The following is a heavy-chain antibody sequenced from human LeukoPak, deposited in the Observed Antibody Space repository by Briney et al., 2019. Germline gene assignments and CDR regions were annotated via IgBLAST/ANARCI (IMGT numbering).Heavy chain of an antibody. J-gene: IGHJ4*02. D-gene: IGHD6-25*01. CDR2: IFYSGHS. Sequence: SETLSLACSVPGGFSSRYYWSWVRQPLGKGLEWLGHIFYSGHSNYNASLTSRIRMSVDTSKAQFSLELASVTAADTAVYYCARIDPLGFFDQWGPGILVTVSS. CDR3: ARIDPLGFFDQ. V-gene: IGHV4-59*12. CDR1: GGFSSRYY.